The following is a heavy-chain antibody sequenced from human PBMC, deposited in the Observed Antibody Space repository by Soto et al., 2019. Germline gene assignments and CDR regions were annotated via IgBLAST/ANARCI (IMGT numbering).Heavy chain of an antibody. CDR3: ASPTVTQHYGMDV. Sequence: QVQLVESGGGLVKPGGSLRLSCAASGFTFSDYYMNWIRQAPGKGLEWVSYISSSGSTIYSADSVKGRFTISRDNATNSLYLQMNSLRAEDTAVYYCASPTVTQHYGMDVWGQGTTVTVSS. V-gene: IGHV3-11*01. J-gene: IGHJ6*02. D-gene: IGHD4-17*01. CDR2: ISSSGSTI. CDR1: GFTFSDYY.